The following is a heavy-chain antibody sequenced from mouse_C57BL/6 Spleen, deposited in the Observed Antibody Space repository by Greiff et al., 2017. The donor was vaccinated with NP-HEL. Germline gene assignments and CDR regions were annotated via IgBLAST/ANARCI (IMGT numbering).Heavy chain of an antibody. J-gene: IGHJ4*01. CDR3: ARKNCSNYVYAMDY. D-gene: IGHD2-5*01. V-gene: IGHV1-50*01. Sequence: QVQLQQPGAELVKPGASVKLSCKASGYTFTSYWMQWVKQRPGQGLEWIGEIDPSDSYTNYNQKFKGKATLTVDTSSSTAYMQLSSLTSEDSAVYYCARKNCSNYVYAMDYWGQGTSVTVSS. CDR2: IDPSDSYT. CDR1: GYTFTSYW.